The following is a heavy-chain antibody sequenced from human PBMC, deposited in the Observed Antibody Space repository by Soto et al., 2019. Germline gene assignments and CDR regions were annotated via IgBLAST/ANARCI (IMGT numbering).Heavy chain of an antibody. D-gene: IGHD4-17*01. CDR2: IYYSGST. J-gene: IGHJ4*02. CDR1: GGSISSSSYY. V-gene: IGHV4-39*02. CDR3: ARDFPTVTTLGTFDY. Sequence: SETLSLTCTVSGGSISSSSYYWGWIRQPPGKGLEWIGSIYYSGSTYYNPSLKSRVTISVDTSKNQFSLKLSSVTAADTAVYYCARDFPTVTTLGTFDYWGQGTLVTVSS.